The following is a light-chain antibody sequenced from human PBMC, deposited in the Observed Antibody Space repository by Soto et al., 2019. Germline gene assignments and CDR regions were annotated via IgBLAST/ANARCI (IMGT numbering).Light chain of an antibody. V-gene: IGKV3-20*01. CDR3: QYYGNSRIT. CDR1: QSVNNNF. J-gene: IGKJ1*01. CDR2: AAS. Sequence: EIVLTQSPGTLSLSPGERVTLSCRASQSVNNNFLSWYQQKPGQAPRLLIYAASSGATGIPDRFSGSGSGTDFTLTINRLEPEDFVVYYCQYYGNSRITFGQGTKVDIK.